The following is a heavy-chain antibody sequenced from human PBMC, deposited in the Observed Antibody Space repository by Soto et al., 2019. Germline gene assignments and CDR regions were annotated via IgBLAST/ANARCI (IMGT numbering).Heavy chain of an antibody. J-gene: IGHJ6*02. CDR3: ASHAIIARFENGLDV. CDR2: IFYKGNT. D-gene: IGHD2-2*02. V-gene: IGHV4-59*08. CDR1: GGSISYY. Sequence: QVQLQESGPGLVKPSETLSLTCTVSGGSISYYWSWIRQPPGKGLEWIGYIFYKGNTIYSPSLNSRVTMSVDTSKNQVSLKLRSVTAADTAVYYCASHAIIARFENGLDVWGQGTTVTVSS.